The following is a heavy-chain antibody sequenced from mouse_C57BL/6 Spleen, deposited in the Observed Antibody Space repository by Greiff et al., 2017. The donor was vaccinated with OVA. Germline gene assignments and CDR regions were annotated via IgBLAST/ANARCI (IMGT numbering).Heavy chain of an antibody. CDR3: ARDEDYDVYWYFDV. CDR1: GYTFTSYG. V-gene: IGHV1-81*01. CDR2: IYPRSGNT. J-gene: IGHJ1*03. D-gene: IGHD2-4*01. Sequence: VQLQQSGAELARPGASVKLSCKASGYTFTSYGISWVKQRTGQGLEWIGEIYPRSGNTYYNEKFKGTATLTADKSSSTAYMELRSLTSEDSAVYFCARDEDYDVYWYFDVWGTGTTVTVSS.